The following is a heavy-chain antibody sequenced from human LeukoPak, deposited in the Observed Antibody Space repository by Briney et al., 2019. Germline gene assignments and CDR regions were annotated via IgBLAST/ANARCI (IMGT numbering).Heavy chain of an antibody. CDR2: IKQDGSEK. CDR1: GFTFSRYW. Sequence: GGSLRLSCAASGFTFSRYWMSWVRQAPGKGLEWVANIKQDGSEKYYVDSVKGRFTISRDNAKNSLYLQMNSLRAEDTAVYYCARDTSGYNNWFDPWGQGTLVTVSS. D-gene: IGHD3-22*01. V-gene: IGHV3-7*01. CDR3: ARDTSGYNNWFDP. J-gene: IGHJ5*02.